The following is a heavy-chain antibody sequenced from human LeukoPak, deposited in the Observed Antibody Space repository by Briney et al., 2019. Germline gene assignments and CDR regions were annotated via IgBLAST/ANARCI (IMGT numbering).Heavy chain of an antibody. V-gene: IGHV3-53*01. J-gene: IGHJ4*02. D-gene: IGHD3-16*02. Sequence: PGGSLRLSCAASGFTVSSNYMSWVRQAPGKGLEWVSGKSGSGGSTYVAGSVKGRFTTSRDNSKNTLYLQMDSLRVEDTAVYYCAKSYDFVWGNYRSSYFDSWGQGTLVIVSS. CDR3: AKSYDFVWGNYRSSYFDS. CDR2: KSGSGGST. CDR1: GFTVSSNY.